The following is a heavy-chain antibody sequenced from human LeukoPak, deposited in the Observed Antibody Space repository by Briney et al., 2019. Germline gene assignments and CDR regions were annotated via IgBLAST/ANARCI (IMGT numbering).Heavy chain of an antibody. V-gene: IGHV1-69*06. D-gene: IGHD5-18*01. J-gene: IGHJ5*02. CDR2: IIPIFGTA. Sequence: SVKVSCKASGGTFISYAISWVRQAPGQGLEWMGGIIPIFGTANYAQKFQGRVTITADKSTSTAYMELSSLRSEDTAVYYCASSKLGYSYGPGSNWFDPGGQGTLVTVSS. CDR1: GGTFISYA. CDR3: ASSKLGYSYGPGSNWFDP.